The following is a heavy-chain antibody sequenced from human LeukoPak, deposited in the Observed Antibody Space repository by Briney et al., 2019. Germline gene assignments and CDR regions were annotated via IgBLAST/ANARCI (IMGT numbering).Heavy chain of an antibody. Sequence: GGSLRLSCAVSGLTFSSSWMDWVRQAPGKGLEWVSAISGSGGSTYYADSVKGRFTISKDNSKNTVYLQMSSLRVDDTAVYYCAKAASSSWPSYYYGMDVWGQGTTVTVSS. V-gene: IGHV3-23*01. CDR3: AKAASSSWPSYYYGMDV. CDR1: GLTFSSSW. D-gene: IGHD6-13*01. CDR2: ISGSGGST. J-gene: IGHJ6*02.